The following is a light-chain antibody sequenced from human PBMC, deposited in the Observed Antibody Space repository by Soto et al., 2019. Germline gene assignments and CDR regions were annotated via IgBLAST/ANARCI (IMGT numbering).Light chain of an antibody. CDR1: QSVSSSY. CDR3: QQSGVSPWT. V-gene: IGKV3-20*01. CDR2: GAS. J-gene: IGKJ1*01. Sequence: EIVLTQSRGTLSLSPGERTTLSCRASQSVSSSYLAWYQQKPGQAPRLLIYGASSRATVIPDRFSGSGSGTEFTLTISRLEPEDSAVYYCQQSGVSPWTYGQGTKVDIK.